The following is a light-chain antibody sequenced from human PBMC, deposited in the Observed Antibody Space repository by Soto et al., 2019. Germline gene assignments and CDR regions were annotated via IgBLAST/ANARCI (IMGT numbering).Light chain of an antibody. Sequence: QSAXXXPAXVSGSXXXXXXXXXTGTSGDIGTYNLVSWYQQHPGRAPKLIIFEGNKRPSGVSNRFSGSKSGNTASLTISGLQAEDEADYHCCSYAGSSTVICGGGTKLTVL. CDR2: EGN. V-gene: IGLV2-23*01. J-gene: IGLJ2*01. CDR3: CSYAGSSTVI. CDR1: SGDIGTYNL.